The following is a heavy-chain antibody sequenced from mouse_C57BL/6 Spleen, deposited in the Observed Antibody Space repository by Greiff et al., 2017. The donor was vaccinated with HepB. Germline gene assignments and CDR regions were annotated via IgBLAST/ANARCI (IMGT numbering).Heavy chain of an antibody. D-gene: IGHD1-1*01. CDR3: TGTTVYYFDY. CDR2: IRLKSDNYAT. Sequence: EVKVVESGGGLVQPGGSMKLSCVASGFTFSNYWMNWVRQSPEKGLEWVAQIRLKSDNYATHYAESVKGRFTISRDDSKSSVYLQMNNLRAEDTGIYYCTGTTVYYFDYWGQGTTLTVSS. V-gene: IGHV6-3*01. J-gene: IGHJ2*01. CDR1: GFTFSNYW.